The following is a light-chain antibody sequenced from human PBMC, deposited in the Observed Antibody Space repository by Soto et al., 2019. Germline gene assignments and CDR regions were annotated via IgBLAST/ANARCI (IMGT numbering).Light chain of an antibody. CDR2: AAS. CDR1: QSISSY. V-gene: IGKV1-39*01. CDR3: QQSYSTPRMYT. Sequence: DIQMTQSPSSLSASVGDRVTITCRASQSISSYFNWFQQKPGKAPKLLIYAASSLQSGVPSRFSGRGSGTDFTLTISSLQPEDFATYYWQQSYSTPRMYTFGQGTKLEIK. J-gene: IGKJ2*01.